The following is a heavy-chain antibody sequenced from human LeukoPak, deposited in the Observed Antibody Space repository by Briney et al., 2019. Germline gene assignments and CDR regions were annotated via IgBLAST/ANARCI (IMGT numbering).Heavy chain of an antibody. V-gene: IGHV4-30-4*01. CDR3: ARVELYYYGMDV. CDR1: GGSISSGDYY. D-gene: IGHD1-1*01. CDR2: IYYSGST. J-gene: IGHJ6*02. Sequence: PSETLYLTCTVSGGSISSGDYYRSWIRQPPGKGLESIGYIYYSGSTYYNPSLKSRVTISVDTSKNQFSLKLSSVTAADTAVYYCARVELYYYGMDVWGQGTTVTVSS.